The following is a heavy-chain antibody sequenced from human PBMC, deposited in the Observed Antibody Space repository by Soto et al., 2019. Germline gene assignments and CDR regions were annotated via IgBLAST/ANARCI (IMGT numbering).Heavy chain of an antibody. Sequence: EVQLIDSGGGWVQPGTSLRVSCAASGFTFHEYAMHWVRQAPGKGLEWVSDISSDGDTIAYADSVQGRFTVFRDNAKNSLYLQMNSLRAEDTALYYCTKGGYDLIYYFGMDVWGQGTTVTVSS. V-gene: IGHV3-9*01. D-gene: IGHD5-12*01. CDR2: ISSDGDTI. CDR3: TKGGYDLIYYFGMDV. J-gene: IGHJ6*02. CDR1: GFTFHEYA.